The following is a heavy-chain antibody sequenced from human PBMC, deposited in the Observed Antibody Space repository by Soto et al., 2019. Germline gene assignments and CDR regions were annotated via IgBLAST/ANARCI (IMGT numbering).Heavy chain of an antibody. CDR2: TYYRSKWYN. J-gene: IGHJ6*02. Sequence: SQTLSLTCAISVDSVSSNSAAWNWIRQSPSRGLEWLGRTYYRSKWYNDYAVSVKSRITINPDTSKNQFSLQLNSVTPEDTAVYYCARLPIIAVAGIYYYYGMDVWGQGTTVTVSS. V-gene: IGHV6-1*01. D-gene: IGHD6-19*01. CDR1: VDSVSSNSAA. CDR3: ARLPIIAVAGIYYYYGMDV.